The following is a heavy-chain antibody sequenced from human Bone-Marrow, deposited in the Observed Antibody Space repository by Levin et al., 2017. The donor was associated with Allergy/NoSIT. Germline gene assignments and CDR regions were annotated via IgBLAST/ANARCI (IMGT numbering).Heavy chain of an antibody. CDR3: ARLKYDSSGYFLDC. CDR2: IGSGGTTI. J-gene: IGHJ4*02. Sequence: PGGSLRLSCAASGFTLSSYEMNWVRQAPGKGLEWVSYIGSGGTTIFYADSVKGRFTISRDSAKNSLFLQMHSLRAEDTAVYYCARLKYDSSGYFLDCWGQGTLVTVSS. V-gene: IGHV3-48*03. CDR1: GFTLSSYE. D-gene: IGHD3-22*01.